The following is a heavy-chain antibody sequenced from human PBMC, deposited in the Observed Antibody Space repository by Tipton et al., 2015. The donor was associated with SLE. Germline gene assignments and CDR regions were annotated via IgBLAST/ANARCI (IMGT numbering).Heavy chain of an antibody. CDR1: GVSISSSSFY. CDR3: ARTDDPIFGVVRAFDI. V-gene: IGHV4-39*07. D-gene: IGHD3-3*01. Sequence: TLSLTCNVSGVSISSSSFYWGWIRQPPGKGLEWIGNLYYTGSTYYNPSLKSRVTISLDTSKNQFSLKLSSVTAADTAVYYCARTDDPIFGVVRAFDIWGQGTMVTVSS. J-gene: IGHJ3*02. CDR2: LYYTGST.